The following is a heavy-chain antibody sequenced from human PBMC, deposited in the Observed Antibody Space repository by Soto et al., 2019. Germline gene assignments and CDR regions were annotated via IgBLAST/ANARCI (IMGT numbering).Heavy chain of an antibody. CDR3: ARDYYGDYVFEY. V-gene: IGHV4-61*01. CDR2: IYYSGST. J-gene: IGHJ4*02. CDR1: GVSIIRSHYY. D-gene: IGHD4-17*01. Sequence: SVTPALSCHLSGVSIIRSHYYWSWHRQLPGKGLEWIGYIYYSGSTNYNPSLKSRVTISVDTSKNQFSLKLSSVTAADTAVYYCARDYYGDYVFEYWGQGTLVIVSS.